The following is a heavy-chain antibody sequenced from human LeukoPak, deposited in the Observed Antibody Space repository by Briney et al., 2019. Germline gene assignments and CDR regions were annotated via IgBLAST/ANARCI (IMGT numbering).Heavy chain of an antibody. J-gene: IGHJ4*02. D-gene: IGHD6-19*01. V-gene: IGHV3-7*03. Sequence: GGSLRLSCAASGFAFSSYWMTWVRQAPGKGLEWVANIKQDGSESNYVDSVKGRFTISRDNAKNSLYLQMNTLRDEDTAVYYCATGAGCGYWGQGTLVTVSS. CDR1: GFAFSSYW. CDR3: ATGAGCGY. CDR2: IKQDGSES.